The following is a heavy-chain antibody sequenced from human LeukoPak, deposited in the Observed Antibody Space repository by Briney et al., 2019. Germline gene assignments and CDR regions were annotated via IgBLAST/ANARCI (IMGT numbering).Heavy chain of an antibody. CDR2: IWFDGSNE. Sequence: GGSLRLSCAASGFTFSSFGMHWVRQAPGKGLEWVAVIWFDGSNEYFADSVKGRFTISRDNSKNTVYLQMNSLRAEDTAVYYCAKDPDYGDYLNWFDPWGQGTLVTVSS. CDR3: AKDPDYGDYLNWFDP. V-gene: IGHV3-30*02. CDR1: GFTFSSFG. D-gene: IGHD4-17*01. J-gene: IGHJ5*02.